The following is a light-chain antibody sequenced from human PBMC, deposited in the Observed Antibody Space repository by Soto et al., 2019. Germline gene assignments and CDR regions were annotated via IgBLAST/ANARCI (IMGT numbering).Light chain of an antibody. CDR2: EVN. J-gene: IGLJ2*01. CDR1: SSDVGGSDY. CDR3: TSYTSGSTLV. Sequence: QSVLTQPASVSGSPGQSITISCTGTSSDVGGSDYVSWYQQHPGRVPKLMIYEVNNRPSGVSNRFSGSKSGDTASLTISGLQAEDEADYYCTSYTSGSTLVFGGGTKVTVL. V-gene: IGLV2-14*01.